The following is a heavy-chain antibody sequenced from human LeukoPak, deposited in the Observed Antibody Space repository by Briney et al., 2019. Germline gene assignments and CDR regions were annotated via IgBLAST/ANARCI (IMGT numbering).Heavy chain of an antibody. CDR2: IWYDGSNK. D-gene: IGHD2-15*01. V-gene: IGHV3-33*01. J-gene: IGHJ4*02. Sequence: PGRSLRLSCAASGFTFSSYGMHWVRQAPGKGLEWVAVIWYDGSNKYYADSVKGRFTISRDNSKNTLYLQMSSLRAEDTAVYYCARCSGGSTYHSDDYWGQGTLVTVSS. CDR1: GFTFSSYG. CDR3: ARCSGGSTYHSDDY.